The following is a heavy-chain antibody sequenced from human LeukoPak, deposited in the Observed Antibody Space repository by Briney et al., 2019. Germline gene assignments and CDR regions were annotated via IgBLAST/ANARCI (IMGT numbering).Heavy chain of an antibody. CDR2: INHSRST. J-gene: IGHJ3*02. CDR3: ARRTGAPRLRGAFDI. CDR1: GGSFSGYY. D-gene: IGHD1-14*01. Sequence: SETLSLTCAVYGGSFSGYYWSWIRQPPGKGLEWIGEINHSRSTNYNPSLKSRVTISVDTSKNQFSLKLSSVTAADTAVYYCARRTGAPRLRGAFDIWGQGTMVTVSS. V-gene: IGHV4-34*01.